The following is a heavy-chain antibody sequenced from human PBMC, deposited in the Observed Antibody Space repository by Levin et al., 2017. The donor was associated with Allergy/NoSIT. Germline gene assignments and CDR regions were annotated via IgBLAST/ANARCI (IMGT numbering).Heavy chain of an antibody. V-gene: IGHV4-4*07. Sequence: KSSETLSLTCTVSGGSISSYYWSWIRQPAGKGLEWIGRIYTSGSTNYNPSLKSRVTMSVDTSKNQFSLKLSSVTAADTAVYYCAREWGFGYCSSTSCYTTGNWFDPWGQGTLVTVSS. J-gene: IGHJ5*02. CDR2: IYTSGST. CDR3: AREWGFGYCSSTSCYTTGNWFDP. CDR1: GGSISSYY. D-gene: IGHD2-2*02.